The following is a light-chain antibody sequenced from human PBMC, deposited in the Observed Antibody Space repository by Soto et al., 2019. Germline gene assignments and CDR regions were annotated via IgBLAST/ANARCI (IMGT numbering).Light chain of an antibody. J-gene: IGKJ3*01. V-gene: IGKV3-20*01. CDR2: GAS. CDR3: HQYGTSPMFA. CDR1: QSVKSNY. Sequence: EMVLTQSPDTLSLSPGERATLSCRASQSVKSNYLAWYQQRPGQAPSLLIYGASRRATGVPDRFSGSGSGTDFSLTISRLEPEDFAVYYCHQYGTSPMFAFGPGTKVDF.